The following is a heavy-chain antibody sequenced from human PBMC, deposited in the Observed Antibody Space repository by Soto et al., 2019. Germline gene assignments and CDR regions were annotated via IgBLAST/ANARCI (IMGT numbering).Heavy chain of an antibody. CDR1: GFTFSSYA. CDR3: ARSLIVGAPPFLPGASYCYYGMDV. J-gene: IGHJ6*02. V-gene: IGHV3-30-3*01. D-gene: IGHD1-26*01. Sequence: GSLRLSCAASGFTFSSYAMHWVRQAPGKGLEWVAVISYDGSNKYYADSVKGRFTISRDNSKNTLYLQMNSLRAEDTAVYYCARSLIVGAPPFLPGASYCYYGMDVWGQGTTVTVSS. CDR2: ISYDGSNK.